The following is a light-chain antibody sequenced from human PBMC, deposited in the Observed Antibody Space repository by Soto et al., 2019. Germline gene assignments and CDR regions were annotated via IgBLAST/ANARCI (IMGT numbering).Light chain of an antibody. CDR3: QQYNSYSGT. J-gene: IGKJ1*01. CDR2: KAS. V-gene: IGKV1-5*03. CDR1: QSISSW. Sequence: DIQMTQSPSTLSASVGDRVTITCRASQSISSWLAWYQQKPGKAPKLLIYKASSLESGVPSRFSGSGSGTEFILTISSLQHDDVATDYCQQYNSYSGTFGQGTKVEIK.